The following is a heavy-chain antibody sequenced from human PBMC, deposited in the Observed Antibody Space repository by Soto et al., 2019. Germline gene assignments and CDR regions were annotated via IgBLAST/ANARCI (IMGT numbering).Heavy chain of an antibody. CDR3: ARGFAIGWYTYYFDR. Sequence: QVQLQESGPGLVKPSETLSLTCTVSGASISGHHWGWIRQPPGKGLEWIGYLYYTGSTNYNPSLKSRVTMSVDTAKNQFSLKLDSVTAADTAVYYCARGFAIGWYTYYFDRWGQGPLVTVSS. V-gene: IGHV4-59*08. D-gene: IGHD6-19*01. J-gene: IGHJ4*02. CDR2: LYYTGST. CDR1: GASISGHH.